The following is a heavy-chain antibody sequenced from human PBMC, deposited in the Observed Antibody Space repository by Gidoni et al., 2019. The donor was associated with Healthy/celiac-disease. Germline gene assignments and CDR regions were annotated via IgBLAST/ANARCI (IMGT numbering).Heavy chain of an antibody. D-gene: IGHD5-18*01. Sequence: NARMGVSWIRPPPEKALEWLAHIFSNDEKTYSTSLKSRLTISKDTYKSQVVLTMTNMDPVDTATYYCARGGGYSYGFDYWGQGTLVTVSS. CDR3: ARGGGYSYGFDY. CDR1: NARMG. J-gene: IGHJ4*02. CDR2: IFSNDEK. V-gene: IGHV2-26*01.